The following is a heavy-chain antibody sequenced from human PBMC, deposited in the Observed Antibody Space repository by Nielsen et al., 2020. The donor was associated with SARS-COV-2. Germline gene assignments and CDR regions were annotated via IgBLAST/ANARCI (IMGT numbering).Heavy chain of an antibody. Sequence: SETLSLTCTVSGGSISSSSYYWSWIRQPPGKGLEWIGEINHSGSTNYNPSLKSRVTISVDTSKNQFSLKLSSVTAADTAVYYCARGLKNDIVLMVYTFDYWGQGTLVTVSS. J-gene: IGHJ4*02. CDR2: INHSGST. V-gene: IGHV4-39*07. D-gene: IGHD2-8*01. CDR3: ARGLKNDIVLMVYTFDY. CDR1: GGSISSSSYY.